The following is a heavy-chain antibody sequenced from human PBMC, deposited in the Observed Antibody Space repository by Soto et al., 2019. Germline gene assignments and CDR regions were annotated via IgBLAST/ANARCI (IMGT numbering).Heavy chain of an antibody. D-gene: IGHD4-17*01. V-gene: IGHV1-24*01. CDR1: GYTLTELS. CDR2: FDPDNGET. Sequence: ASVKVSCKVSGYTLTELSMHWVRQAPGKGLEWMGGFDPDNGETIYAQKFQGRVTMTRDTSASTAYMELSSLRSEDTAVYYCARGEVPPYMTTVTSPDYWGQGTLVTVSA. J-gene: IGHJ4*02. CDR3: ARGEVPPYMTTVTSPDY.